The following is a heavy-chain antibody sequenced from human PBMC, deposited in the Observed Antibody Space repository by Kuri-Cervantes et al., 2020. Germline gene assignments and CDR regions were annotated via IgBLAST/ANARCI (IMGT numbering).Heavy chain of an antibody. D-gene: IGHD6-13*01. Sequence: GESLKISCAASRFTFSNAWMTWVRQAPGKGLEWVGRIKSKTDGGTTDYAAPVKGRFIISRDDSKNTLYLQMNSLKTEDTAVYYCTTDLGIAAAGTDYWGQGTLVTVSS. CDR2: IKSKTDGGTT. CDR1: RFTFSNAW. CDR3: TTDLGIAAAGTDY. V-gene: IGHV3-15*01. J-gene: IGHJ4*02.